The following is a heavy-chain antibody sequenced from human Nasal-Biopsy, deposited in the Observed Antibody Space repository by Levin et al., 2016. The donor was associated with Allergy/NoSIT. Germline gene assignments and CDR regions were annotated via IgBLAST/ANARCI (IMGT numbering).Heavy chain of an antibody. CDR2: IKSDGSEA. D-gene: IGHD4-17*01. Sequence: GESLKISCAASGFTFSAYAMGWVRQAPGKGLECVATIKSDGSEAYYVDFVKGRLTISRDNAKNSLYLHMNSLRAEDTAMYYCASPTEWYFDLWGRGTLVTVSS. CDR3: ASPTEWYFDL. CDR1: GFTFSAYA. J-gene: IGHJ2*01. V-gene: IGHV3-7*03.